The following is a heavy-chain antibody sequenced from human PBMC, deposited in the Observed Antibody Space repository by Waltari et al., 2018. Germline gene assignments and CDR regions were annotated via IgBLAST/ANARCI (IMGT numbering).Heavy chain of an antibody. D-gene: IGHD2-15*01. CDR2: ISYDGSNK. J-gene: IGHJ4*02. V-gene: IGHV3-30*18. CDR1: GFTFSSYG. Sequence: QVQLVESGGGVVQPGRSLRLSCAASGFTFSSYGMPWVRQAPGKGLEWVAVISYDGSNKYYADSVKGRFTISRDNSKNTLYLQMNSLRAEDTAVYYCANLENSGLGYWGQGTLVTVSS. CDR3: ANLENSGLGY.